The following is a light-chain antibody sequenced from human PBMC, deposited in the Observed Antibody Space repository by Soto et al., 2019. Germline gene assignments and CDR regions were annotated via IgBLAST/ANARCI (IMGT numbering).Light chain of an antibody. CDR2: GGS. Sequence: EIVLTQSPATLSASPGERVTLSCRASQRVSGYLGWYQQKRGQAPRLLIYGGSTRAAGIPARFSGRGSGSEFTLTITSLQSEDFAVYSCQQYNGRLWTFGQGTKVYIK. CDR1: QRVSGY. J-gene: IGKJ1*01. V-gene: IGKV3-15*01. CDR3: QQYNGRLWT.